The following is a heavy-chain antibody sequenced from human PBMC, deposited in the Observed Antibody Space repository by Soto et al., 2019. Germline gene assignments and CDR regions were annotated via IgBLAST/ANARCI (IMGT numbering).Heavy chain of an antibody. CDR3: AKDTLTEIEWELLIPVDY. Sequence: TGGSLRLSCAASGFTFSSYAMSWVRQAPGKRLEWVSAISGSGGSTYYADSVKGRFTIPRDNSKNTLYLQMNSLRAEDTAVYYFAKDTLTEIEWELLIPVDYWGQGTLVTVSS. CDR1: GFTFSSYA. V-gene: IGHV3-23*01. D-gene: IGHD1-26*01. CDR2: ISGSGGST. J-gene: IGHJ4*02.